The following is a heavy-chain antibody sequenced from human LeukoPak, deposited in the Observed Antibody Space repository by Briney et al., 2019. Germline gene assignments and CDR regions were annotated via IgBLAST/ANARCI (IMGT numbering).Heavy chain of an antibody. V-gene: IGHV3-74*01. CDR2: INNDGSST. CDR1: GFTFSSYW. Sequence: PGGSLRLSCAASGFTFSSYWMHWVRQAPGKGLVWVSRINNDGSSTIYADSVKGRFTISRDNAKKSLYLQMNSLRAEDTAVYYCARDLFTRYYMDVWGKGTTVTISS. D-gene: IGHD2-21*01. J-gene: IGHJ6*03. CDR3: ARDLFTRYYMDV.